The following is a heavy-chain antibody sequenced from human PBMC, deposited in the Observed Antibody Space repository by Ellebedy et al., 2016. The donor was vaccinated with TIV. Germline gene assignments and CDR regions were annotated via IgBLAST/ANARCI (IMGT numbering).Heavy chain of an antibody. CDR1: GGTFSSYG. D-gene: IGHD5-18*01. CDR2: IIPILGRP. J-gene: IGHJ4*02. V-gene: IGHV1-69*04. CDR3: ATDSRYSYGYRFNF. Sequence: ASVKVSCKASGGTFSSYGINWVRQAPGQGLEWMGRIIPILGRPDYAQTFQGRVTIYADKSTGTPYLELGTLRSEDTAVYYCATDSRYSYGYRFNFWGQGTLVIVSS.